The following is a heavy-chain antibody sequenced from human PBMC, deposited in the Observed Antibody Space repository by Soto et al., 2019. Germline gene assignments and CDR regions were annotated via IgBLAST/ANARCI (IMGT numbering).Heavy chain of an antibody. J-gene: IGHJ6*02. CDR1: GFSFTDAW. CDR3: TTDQENYYYDGLDV. Sequence: GSLRLSCVASGFSFTDAWMSWVRQAPGKGLEWVGRIKRRRQGATTEYAAAVRGRFVISRDDSRNTLYLHMESLRIEDTALYYCTTDQENYYYDGLDVWGQGTTVTVSS. V-gene: IGHV3-15*01. CDR2: IKRRRQGATT.